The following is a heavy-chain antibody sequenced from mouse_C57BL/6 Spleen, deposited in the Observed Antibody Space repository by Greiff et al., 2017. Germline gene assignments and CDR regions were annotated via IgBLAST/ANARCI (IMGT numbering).Heavy chain of an antibody. V-gene: IGHV10-1*01. CDR3: VRQRECYPYYFDY. Sequence: EVKLMESGGGLVKPEGSLKLSCAASGFSFNTYAMNWVRQAPGKGLEWVARIRSKSNNYATYYGDSVKDRITISRDDSESMLYLQMNSWKTEDTAMYYCVRQRECYPYYFDYWGQVTTLTFSS. CDR1: GFSFNTYA. J-gene: IGHJ2*01. D-gene: IGHD2-12*01. CDR2: IRSKSNNYAT.